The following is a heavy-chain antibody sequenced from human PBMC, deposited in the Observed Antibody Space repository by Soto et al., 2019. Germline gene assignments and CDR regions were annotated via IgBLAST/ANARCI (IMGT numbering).Heavy chain of an antibody. CDR3: AIDRAGRAYFDY. CDR2: IDPSDSMT. CDR1: GYTFGVYW. Sequence: GESLKISCKGSGYTFGVYWINWVRQMPGKGLEWMGRIDPSDSMTTYNPSFQGHVTLSVDKSITTAYPQWSSLKAADTAMYYCAIDRAGRAYFDYCGQGLLVTVYS. D-gene: IGHD6-19*01. J-gene: IGHJ4*02. V-gene: IGHV5-10-1*01.